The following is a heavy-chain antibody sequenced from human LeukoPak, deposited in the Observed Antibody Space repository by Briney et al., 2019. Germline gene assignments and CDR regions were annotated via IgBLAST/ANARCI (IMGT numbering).Heavy chain of an antibody. V-gene: IGHV3-30*18. D-gene: IGHD4-17*01. CDR2: ISYDGSNK. Sequence: GRSLRLSCAASGFTFSSYGMHWVRQAPGKGLEWVAVISYDGSNKYYADSVKGRFTISRDNSKNTLYLQMNSLRAEDTAVYYCAKVRLYGDYPEIDYWGQGTLVAVSS. CDR3: AKVRLYGDYPEIDY. CDR1: GFTFSSYG. J-gene: IGHJ4*02.